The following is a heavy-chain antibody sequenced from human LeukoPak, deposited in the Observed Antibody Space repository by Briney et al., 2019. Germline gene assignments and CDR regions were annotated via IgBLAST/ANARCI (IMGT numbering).Heavy chain of an antibody. CDR2: ISAYNGNT. D-gene: IGHD2-2*01. CDR1: GYTFTSYG. V-gene: IGHV1-18*01. CDR3: ARDSGSSTLDY. Sequence: ASVKVSCKASGYTFTSYGISWVRQAPGQGLEWMGWISAYNGNTNYAQKLQGRVTMTRDMSTSTVYMELSSLRSEDTAVYYCARDSGSSTLDYWGQGTLVTVSS. J-gene: IGHJ4*02.